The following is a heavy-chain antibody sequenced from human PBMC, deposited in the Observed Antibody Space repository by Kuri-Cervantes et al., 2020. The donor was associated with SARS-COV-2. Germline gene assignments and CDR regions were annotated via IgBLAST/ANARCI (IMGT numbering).Heavy chain of an antibody. V-gene: IGHV1-69*13. Sequence: SSVKVSCKASGGTFISYASSGVRQTPGQGLEWMGGIIPIFGTTNYTQKFQGRVTINADESTSIVYMELSSLRSEDTAIYYCASYYYDSSDYRESDYWGQGTLVTVSS. CDR3: ASYYYDSSDYRESDY. CDR1: GGTFISYA. D-gene: IGHD3-22*01. CDR2: IIPIFGTT. J-gene: IGHJ4*02.